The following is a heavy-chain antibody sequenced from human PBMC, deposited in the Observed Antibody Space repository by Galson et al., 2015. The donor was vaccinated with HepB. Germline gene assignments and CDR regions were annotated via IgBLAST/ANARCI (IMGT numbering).Heavy chain of an antibody. CDR3: ARWAAADGRYFDF. J-gene: IGHJ4*02. CDR1: GFTFSNYW. Sequence: SLRLSCAASGFTFSNYWMHWVRQAPGKGLVWVSRIYNDGDITSYADSVKGRFTISRDNAKNTLYLQMNSLRAEDTAVYYCARWAAADGRYFDFWGQGTLVTVSS. CDR2: IYNDGDIT. D-gene: IGHD6-13*01. V-gene: IGHV3-74*01.